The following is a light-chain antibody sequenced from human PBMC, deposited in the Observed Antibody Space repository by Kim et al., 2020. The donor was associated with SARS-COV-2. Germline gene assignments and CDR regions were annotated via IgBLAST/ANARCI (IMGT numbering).Light chain of an antibody. CDR2: GAS. J-gene: IGKJ2*01. CDR1: QSVSTN. Sequence: EIVMTQSPATLSVSPGERVTLSCGASQSVSTNLAWYQQKPGQAPSLLIHGASRRATGVPARFGGSGSGTEFTLTIASMQSEDFGVYYCQQYNEWPYTFGQGTKLEI. CDR3: QQYNEWPYT. V-gene: IGKV3-15*01.